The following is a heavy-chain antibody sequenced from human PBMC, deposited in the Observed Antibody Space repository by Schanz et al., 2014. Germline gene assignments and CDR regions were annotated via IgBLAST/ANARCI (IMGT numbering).Heavy chain of an antibody. V-gene: IGHV1-8*01. D-gene: IGHD4-17*01. CDR1: GYSFTTYD. J-gene: IGHJ4*02. Sequence: QVQLVQSGAEVKKPGASVRVSCKASGYSFTTYDVNWVRQATGQGLEWMGWMNPTTGNRGYAQNFQGRVTMNRDPSLKTAYMEMTDQKVEDAGLDYCASHYGERPLWGQGTLIAVSS. CDR2: MNPTTGNR. CDR3: ASHYGERPL.